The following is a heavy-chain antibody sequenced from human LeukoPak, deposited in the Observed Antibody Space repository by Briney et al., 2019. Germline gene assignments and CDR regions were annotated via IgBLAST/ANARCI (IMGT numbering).Heavy chain of an antibody. CDR2: LSFNGNNP. V-gene: IGHV3-30*01. J-gene: IGHJ6*04. CDR1: GFTFSSYP. D-gene: IGHD1-7*01. Sequence: GGSLRLSCAASGFTFSSYPMHWIRQSPGKGLEWVAVLSFNGNNPYYAESVKGRFTISRDTSLYLQMNSLTTEDTAVYYCARDLFPVGTPSFHVWGKGTTVIVSS. CDR3: ARDLFPVGTPSFHV.